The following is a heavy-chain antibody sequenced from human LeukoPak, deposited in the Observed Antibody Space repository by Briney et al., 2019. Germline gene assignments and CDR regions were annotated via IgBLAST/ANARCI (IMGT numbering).Heavy chain of an antibody. J-gene: IGHJ4*02. V-gene: IGHV1-24*01. CDR3: ARAYGSGSYL. D-gene: IGHD3-10*01. CDR1: GYTLTELS. CDR2: FDPEDGET. Sequence: ASVKVSCKVSGYTLTELSMHWVRQAPGKGLEWMGGFDPEDGETIYAQKFQGRVTITADKSTSTAYMELSSLRSEDTAVYYCARAYGSGSYLWGQGTLVTVSS.